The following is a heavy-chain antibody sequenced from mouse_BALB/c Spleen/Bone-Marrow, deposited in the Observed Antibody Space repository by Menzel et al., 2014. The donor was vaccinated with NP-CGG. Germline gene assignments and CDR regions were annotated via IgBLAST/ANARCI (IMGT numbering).Heavy chain of an antibody. Sequence: VQLQQSGGGLVQPGGSLKLSCAASGFDFSRYWMSWVRQAPGKGLEWIGEINPDSSTINYTPSLKDKFIISRDNAKNTLYLHMSKVRSEDTALYYCARLNYYGNLFVWGAGTTVTVSS. V-gene: IGHV4-1*02. J-gene: IGHJ1*01. CDR3: ARLNYYGNLFV. D-gene: IGHD1-1*01. CDR1: GFDFSRYW. CDR2: INPDSSTI.